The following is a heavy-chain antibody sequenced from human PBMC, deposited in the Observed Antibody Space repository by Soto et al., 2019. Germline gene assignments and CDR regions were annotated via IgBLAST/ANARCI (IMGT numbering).Heavy chain of an antibody. CDR1: GGSISSNSYY. CDR2: IDYSGST. Sequence: QLQLQESGPGLVKPSETLSLTCTVSGGSISSNSYYWGWIRQPPGKGLEWIGSIDYSGSTYYNPSLRSRDTISVDTAKSHFSLKLSYVTAADTAVYYCASSYYDSSGYGYCFDYWGQGTLVTVSS. D-gene: IGHD3-22*01. J-gene: IGHJ4*02. CDR3: ASSYYDSSGYGYCFDY. V-gene: IGHV4-39*02.